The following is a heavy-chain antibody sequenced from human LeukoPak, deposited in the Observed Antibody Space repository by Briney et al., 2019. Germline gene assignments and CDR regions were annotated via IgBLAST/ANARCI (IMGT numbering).Heavy chain of an antibody. D-gene: IGHD1-26*01. CDR2: INSDGSST. Sequence: GGSLRLSCAASGFTFSSYWMHWARQAPGKGPVWVSRINSDGSSTSYADSVKGRFTISRDNAKNTLYLQMNSLRAEDTAVYYCASYSGSYYGFDYWGQGTLVTVSS. V-gene: IGHV3-74*01. CDR1: GFTFSSYW. CDR3: ASYSGSYYGFDY. J-gene: IGHJ4*02.